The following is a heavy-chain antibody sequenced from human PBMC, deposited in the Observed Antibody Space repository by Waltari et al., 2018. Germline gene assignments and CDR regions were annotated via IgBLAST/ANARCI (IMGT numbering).Heavy chain of an antibody. Sequence: EVQLVESGGALVQPGGSLNIACSASGLTFGADAMHGVRQASGKGLEWVGRIRSRTKGDATAYAESVQGRFTISRDDSKNTAYLEMNSLKTDDTAVYYCIRPFEMGIDWGQGTLVIVSS. CDR2: IRSRTKGDAT. CDR1: GLTFGADA. J-gene: IGHJ4*02. D-gene: IGHD7-27*01. CDR3: IRPFEMGID. V-gene: IGHV3-73*01.